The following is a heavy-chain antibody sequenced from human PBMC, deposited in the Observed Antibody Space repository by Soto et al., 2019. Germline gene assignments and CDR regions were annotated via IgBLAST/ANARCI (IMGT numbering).Heavy chain of an antibody. V-gene: IGHV4-38-2*01. CDR3: ARPTYGYYYFDY. CDR2: IYHRGNT. CDR1: GYSIGTGYY. D-gene: IGHD3-22*01. J-gene: IGHJ4*02. Sequence: TLSLTCAVSGYSIGTGYYWAWIRQPPGKGLEWIATIYHRGNTYYNPSLRSRVTISMDTSENQFSLRLRSVTAADTAVYYCARPTYGYYYFDYWGQGILATVSS.